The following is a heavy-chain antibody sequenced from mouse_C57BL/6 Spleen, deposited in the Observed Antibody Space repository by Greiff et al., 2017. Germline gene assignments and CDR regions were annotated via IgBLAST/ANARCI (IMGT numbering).Heavy chain of an antibody. V-gene: IGHV1-4*01. J-gene: IGHJ2*01. D-gene: IGHD2-3*01. CDR2: INPSSGYT. CDR1: GYTFTSYT. CDR3: ARGNGYYHYFDY. Sequence: VQLQQSGAELARPGASVKMSCKASGYTFTSYTMHWVKQRPGQGLEWIGYINPSSGYTKYNQKFKDKATLTADKSSSTAYMQLSSLTSEDSAVYYCARGNGYYHYFDYWGQGTTLTVSS.